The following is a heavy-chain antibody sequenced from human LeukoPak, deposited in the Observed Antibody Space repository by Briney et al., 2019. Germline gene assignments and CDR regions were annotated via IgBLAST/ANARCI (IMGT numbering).Heavy chain of an antibody. CDR3: AKEIGSSTFFDY. CDR1: GFTFSSYA. D-gene: IGHD1-1*01. Sequence: GGSLRLSCAGSGFTFSSYAMSWVRQAPGKGLEWVSGITGSGRSTYYADSVKGRFTISRDNSRNTVYLQMNSLRAEDTAVYYCAKEIGSSTFFDYWGQGTLVTVSS. CDR2: ITGSGRST. J-gene: IGHJ4*02. V-gene: IGHV3-23*01.